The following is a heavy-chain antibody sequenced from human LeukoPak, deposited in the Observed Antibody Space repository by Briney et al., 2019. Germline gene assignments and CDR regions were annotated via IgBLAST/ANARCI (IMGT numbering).Heavy chain of an antibody. CDR2: INHSGST. V-gene: IGHV4-34*01. J-gene: IGHJ4*02. CDR1: GGSFSGYY. CDR3: ARVPGYCSSASCSSFDC. Sequence: SETLSLTCAVYGGSFSGYYWSWIRQPPGKGLEWIGEINHSGSTNYNPSLTSQVTISVDTSKNQFSLRLSSVTAADTAMYYCARVPGYCSSASCSSFDCWGQGTLVTASS. D-gene: IGHD2-2*01.